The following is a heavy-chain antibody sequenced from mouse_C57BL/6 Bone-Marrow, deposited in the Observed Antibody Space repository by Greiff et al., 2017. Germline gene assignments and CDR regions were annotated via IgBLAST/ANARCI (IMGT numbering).Heavy chain of an antibody. CDR1: GYTFTSYW. V-gene: IGHV1-5*01. J-gene: IGHJ4*01. D-gene: IGHD2-12*01. CDR3: TRSSYLFYAMVY. CDR2: IYPGNSDT. Sequence: VQLQQSGTVLARPGASVKMSCKTSGYTFTSYWMHWVKQRPGQGLEWIGAIYPGNSDTSYNQKFKGKAKLTAVTSASTAYLELSSLTNEDSAVYYCTRSSYLFYAMVYWGQGTSVTVSS.